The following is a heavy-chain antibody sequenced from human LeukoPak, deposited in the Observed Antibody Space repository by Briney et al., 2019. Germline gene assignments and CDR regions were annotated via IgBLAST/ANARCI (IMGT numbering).Heavy chain of an antibody. CDR3: AKDIVVVPAAEGYFAY. CDR1: GFTFDDYA. D-gene: IGHD2-2*01. Sequence: GGSLRLSCAASGFTFDDYAMHWVRQAPGKGLEWVSGISWNSGSIGYADSVKGRFTISRDNAKNSLYLQMNSLRAEDTALYYCAKDIVVVPAAEGYFAYWGQGTLVTVSS. V-gene: IGHV3-9*01. J-gene: IGHJ4*02. CDR2: ISWNSGSI.